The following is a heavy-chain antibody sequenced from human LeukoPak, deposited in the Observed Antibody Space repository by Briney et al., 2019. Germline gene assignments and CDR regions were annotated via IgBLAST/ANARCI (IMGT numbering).Heavy chain of an antibody. V-gene: IGHV3-15*01. D-gene: IGHD6-6*01. J-gene: IGHJ4*02. CDR2: IKGNNDGGTT. CDR1: GFTLNNAW. CDR3: CKVVRGKKFFEN. Sequence: TGGSVRLFCVASGFTLNNAWMSWVRQAPGKGLEWVGHIKGNNDGGTTYNAPPEKGSFTISRDDSKNTSSLQMNSLKTEDTAVYYCCKVVRGKKFFENWGQGTLVVTVS.